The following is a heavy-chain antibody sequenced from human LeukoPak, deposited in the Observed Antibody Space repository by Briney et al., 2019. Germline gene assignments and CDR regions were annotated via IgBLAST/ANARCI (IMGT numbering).Heavy chain of an antibody. J-gene: IGHJ6*02. Sequence: ASVKVSCKSSGYTFTIYDINWVRQATGQGLEWMGWMNPNSGNTGYAQKFQGRVTMTRNTSISTAYMELSSLRSEDTAVYYCARGRTFGVVTNNYYYGMDVWGQGTTVTVSS. CDR3: ARGRTFGVVTNNYYYGMDV. D-gene: IGHD3-3*01. CDR2: MNPNSGNT. V-gene: IGHV1-8*01. CDR1: GYTFTIYD.